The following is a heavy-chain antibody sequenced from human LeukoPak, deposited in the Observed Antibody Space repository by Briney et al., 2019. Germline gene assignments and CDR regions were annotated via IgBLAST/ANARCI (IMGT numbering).Heavy chain of an antibody. J-gene: IGHJ4*02. CDR1: GGSISSSNW. CDR3: ASADHYSSGWYYFDY. CDR2: IHHSGST. D-gene: IGHD6-19*01. V-gene: IGHV4-4*02. Sequence: SGTLSLTCAVSGGSISSSNWWSWVRQPPGKGLEWIGEIHHSGSTNYNPSLKSRVTISVDKSKNQFSLKLSSVTAADTAVYYCASADHYSSGWYYFDYWGQGTLVTVSS.